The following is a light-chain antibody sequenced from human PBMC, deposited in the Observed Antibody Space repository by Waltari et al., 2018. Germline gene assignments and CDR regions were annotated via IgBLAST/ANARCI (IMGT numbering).Light chain of an antibody. Sequence: DIQMTQSPSFVSASVGDRVTITCRASQGVSGWLAWYQQKPGKAPNLLIYAASNLQRGVPSRFSGSGSGTDFTLTISGLQPEDSATYYCQQAHSFPRTFGQGTKVEI. CDR1: QGVSGW. J-gene: IGKJ1*01. CDR3: QQAHSFPRT. CDR2: AAS. V-gene: IGKV1-12*01.